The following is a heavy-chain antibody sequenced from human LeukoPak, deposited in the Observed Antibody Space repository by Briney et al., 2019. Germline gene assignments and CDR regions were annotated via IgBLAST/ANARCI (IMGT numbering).Heavy chain of an antibody. CDR1: GGSISSYY. V-gene: IGHV4-59*01. CDR2: IHYSGST. CDR3: ARFKRAGGWSYFDY. Sequence: SETLSLTCTVSGGSISSYYWSWIRQPPGKGLEWIGYIHYSGSTNQNPSLKSRVTISVDTSKNQFSLKLTSVTAADTAVYYCARFKRAGGWSYFDYWGQGTLVTVSS. J-gene: IGHJ4*02. D-gene: IGHD6-19*01.